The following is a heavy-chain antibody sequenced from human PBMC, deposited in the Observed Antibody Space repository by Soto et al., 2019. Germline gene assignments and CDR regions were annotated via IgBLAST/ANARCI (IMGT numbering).Heavy chain of an antibody. J-gene: IGHJ4*02. D-gene: IGHD2-2*01. CDR1: GFTFSSYG. V-gene: IGHV3-30*18. Sequence: GGSLRLSCAASGFTFSSYGMHWVRQAPGKGLEWVAVISYDGSNKYYADSVKGRFTISRDNSKNTLYLQMNSLRAEDTAVYYCAKGEISSTSCYCGPFDYWGQGTLVTVSS. CDR3: AKGEISSTSCYCGPFDY. CDR2: ISYDGSNK.